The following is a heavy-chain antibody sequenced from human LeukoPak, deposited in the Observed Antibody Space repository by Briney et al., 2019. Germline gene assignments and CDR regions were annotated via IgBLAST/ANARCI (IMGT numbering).Heavy chain of an antibody. Sequence: PGGSLRLSCAASGFTFSSYGMHSVREAPGKGLGWGAFIRYDGSNKYYADSVKGRFTISRDNSKNTLYLQMNSLRAEDTAVYYCAKPKQQLVPYGMDVWGQGTTVTVSS. V-gene: IGHV3-30*02. CDR3: AKPKQQLVPYGMDV. CDR1: GFTFSSYG. D-gene: IGHD6-13*01. CDR2: IRYDGSNK. J-gene: IGHJ6*02.